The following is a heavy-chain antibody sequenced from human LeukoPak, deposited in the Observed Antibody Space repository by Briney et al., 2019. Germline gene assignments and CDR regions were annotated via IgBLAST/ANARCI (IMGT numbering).Heavy chain of an antibody. CDR3: ARGAQAYHYDSSGYYWGAFDI. D-gene: IGHD3-22*01. CDR1: GFTFSSYW. Sequence: GGSLRLSCAASGFTFSSYWMSWVRQAPGKGLEWVANIKQDGSEKYYVDSVKGRFTISRDNAKNSLYLQMNSLGAEDTAVYYCARGAQAYHYDSSGYYWGAFDIWGQGTMVTVSS. CDR2: IKQDGSEK. V-gene: IGHV3-7*01. J-gene: IGHJ3*02.